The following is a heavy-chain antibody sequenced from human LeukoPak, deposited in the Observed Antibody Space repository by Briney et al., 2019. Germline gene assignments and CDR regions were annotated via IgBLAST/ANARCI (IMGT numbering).Heavy chain of an antibody. V-gene: IGHV3-30*03. CDR3: ARGYSRAAFDI. CDR1: GFTFSSYG. J-gene: IGHJ3*02. D-gene: IGHD2-15*01. CDR2: ISYDGSNK. Sequence: GGPLRLSCAASGFTFSSYGMHWVRQAPGKGLEWVAVISYDGSNKYYADSVKGRITISRDNSKNTLYLQMNSLRAEDTAVYYCARGYSRAAFDIWGQGTMVTVSS.